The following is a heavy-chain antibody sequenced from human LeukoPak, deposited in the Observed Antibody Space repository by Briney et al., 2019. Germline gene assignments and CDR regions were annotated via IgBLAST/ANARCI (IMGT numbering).Heavy chain of an antibody. J-gene: IGHJ4*02. V-gene: IGHV1-2*02. Sequence: GASVKVSCKASGYTFTGYYMHWVRQAPGQGLEWMGWINPNSGGTNYAQKFQGRVTMTRDTSISTAYMELSRLRSDDTAVYYCARWGGYCSGGSCSRWGQGTLVTVSS. D-gene: IGHD2-15*01. CDR2: INPNSGGT. CDR1: GYTFTGYY. CDR3: ARWGGYCSGGSCSR.